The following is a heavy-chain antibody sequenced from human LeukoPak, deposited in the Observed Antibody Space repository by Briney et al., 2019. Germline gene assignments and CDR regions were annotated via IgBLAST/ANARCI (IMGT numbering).Heavy chain of an antibody. CDR1: GGTFSSYA. D-gene: IGHD2-15*01. CDR3: ASTSLGYCSGGSCYLDWDRKFDY. J-gene: IGHJ4*02. CDR2: IIPIFGTA. Sequence: GASVKVSCKASGGTFSSYAISWVRQAPGQGLEWMGGIIPIFGTANYAQKFQGRVTITADKSTSTAYMELSSLRSEDTAVYYCASTSLGYCSGGSCYLDWDRKFDYWGQGTLVTVSS. V-gene: IGHV1-69*06.